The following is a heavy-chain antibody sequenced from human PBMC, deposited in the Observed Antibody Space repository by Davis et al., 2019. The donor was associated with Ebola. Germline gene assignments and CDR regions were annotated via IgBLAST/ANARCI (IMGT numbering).Heavy chain of an antibody. CDR2: ISAYNGNT. D-gene: IGHD2-15*01. J-gene: IGHJ4*02. Sequence: AASVKVSCKASGYTFTSYGISWVRQAPGQGLEWMGWISAYNGNTNYAQKLQGRVTMTTDTSTSTAYMELRSLRSDDTAVYYCARDIYCSGGSCYTVVVDYWAREPWSPSPQ. V-gene: IGHV1-18*01. CDR1: GYTFTSYG. CDR3: ARDIYCSGGSCYTVVVDY.